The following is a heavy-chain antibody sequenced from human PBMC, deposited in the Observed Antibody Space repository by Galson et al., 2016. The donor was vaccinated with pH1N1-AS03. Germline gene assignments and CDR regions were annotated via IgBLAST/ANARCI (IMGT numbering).Heavy chain of an antibody. CDR3: ARDRYGGNFGMDV. J-gene: IGHJ6*02. D-gene: IGHD1-14*01. V-gene: IGHV3-21*01. Sequence: SLRLSCAGSGFTFNRYRLNWVRQAPGKGLEWVSSITSSSSSIYYADSVKGRFTISRDNAKKSLYLQMNSLRAEDTAVYFCARDRYGGNFGMDVWGQGTTVTVSS. CDR1: GFTFNRYR. CDR2: ITSSSSSI.